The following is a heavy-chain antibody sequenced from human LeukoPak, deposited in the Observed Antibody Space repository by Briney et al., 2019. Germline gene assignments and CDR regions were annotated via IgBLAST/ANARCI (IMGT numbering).Heavy chain of an antibody. CDR2: ISSSGSTI. CDR1: GFTFSVYY. V-gene: IGHV3-11*01. CDR3: AKGNRVETAMAHFDY. J-gene: IGHJ4*02. D-gene: IGHD5-18*01. Sequence: GGSLRLSCAASGFTFSVYYMSWIRQAPGKGLEWVSYISSSGSTIYYADSVKGRFTISRDNAKNSLYLQMNSLRAEDTAVYYCAKGNRVETAMAHFDYWGQGTLVTVSS.